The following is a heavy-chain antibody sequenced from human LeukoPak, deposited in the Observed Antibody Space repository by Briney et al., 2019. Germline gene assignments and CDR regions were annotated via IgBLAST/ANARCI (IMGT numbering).Heavy chain of an antibody. J-gene: IGHJ6*03. CDR3: AKDQWGIYYYYYMDV. Sequence: GRSLRLSCAASGFTFSSYGMHWVRQAPGKGLEWVAVISYDGSNKYYADSVKGRFTISRDKSKNTLYLQMNSLRAEDTAVYYCAKDQWGIYYYYYMDVWGKGTTVTVSS. D-gene: IGHD7-27*01. CDR1: GFTFSSYG. V-gene: IGHV3-30*18. CDR2: ISYDGSNK.